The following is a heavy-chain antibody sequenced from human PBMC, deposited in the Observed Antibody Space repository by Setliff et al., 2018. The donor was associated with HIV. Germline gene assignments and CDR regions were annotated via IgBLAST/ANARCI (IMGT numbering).Heavy chain of an antibody. D-gene: IGHD6-19*01. Sequence: VGSLRLSCAGSGFTFSGSALNWVRQASGKGLEWVGRIRSKANSYATEYAASVKGRFTVSRDDSKNTAHLQMDSLKSEDTAVYYCTREAVAGDYYYYMDVWGKGTTVTVSS. J-gene: IGHJ6*03. CDR1: GFTFSGSA. CDR2: IRSKANSYAT. CDR3: TREAVAGDYYYYMDV. V-gene: IGHV3-73*01.